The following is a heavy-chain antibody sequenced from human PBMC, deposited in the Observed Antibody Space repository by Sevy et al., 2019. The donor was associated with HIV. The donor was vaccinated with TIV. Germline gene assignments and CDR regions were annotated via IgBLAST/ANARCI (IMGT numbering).Heavy chain of an antibody. CDR1: GGSISSYY. CDR3: ARDPGAALDY. V-gene: IGHV4-59*13. CDR2: IYYSGST. J-gene: IGHJ4*02. Sequence: SETLSLTCTVSGGSISSYYWSWIRQPPGKGLEWIGYIYYSGSTNYNPSLKSRVTISVDTSKNQFSLNLSSVTAADTAVYYCARDPGAALDYWGQGTLVTVSS. D-gene: IGHD7-27*01.